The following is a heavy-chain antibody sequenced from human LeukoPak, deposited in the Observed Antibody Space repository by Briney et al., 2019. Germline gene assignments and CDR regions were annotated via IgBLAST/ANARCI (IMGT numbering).Heavy chain of an antibody. D-gene: IGHD3-16*01. V-gene: IGHV3-30*01. CDR1: GSTFSGHL. CDR3: AREGDRHLTFDY. Sequence: GRSLRLSCAASGSTFSGHLLHWVRQAPGKGLEWVAGTAYEGGEKYYAGSVSGRFTISRDNSDNTVYLQMNGLRLEDTAVYFCAREGDRHLTFDYWGRGTLVTVSS. CDR2: TAYEGGEK. J-gene: IGHJ4*02.